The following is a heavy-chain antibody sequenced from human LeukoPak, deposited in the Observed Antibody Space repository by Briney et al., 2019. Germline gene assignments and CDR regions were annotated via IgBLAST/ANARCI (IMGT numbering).Heavy chain of an antibody. V-gene: IGHV4-59*01. J-gene: IGHJ3*02. Sequence: SETLSLTCTVSGGSISSYYWSWIRQPPGKGLEWIGSMHYRGRRNYNRSLKMRVTILVDTSKNQFALRLSSVTAADMAMYYCARGRDYSDRRGNYYVYAFDIWGQGTMVTVSS. CDR2: MHYRGRR. CDR1: GGSISSYY. CDR3: ARGRDYSDRRGNYYVYAFDI. D-gene: IGHD3-22*01.